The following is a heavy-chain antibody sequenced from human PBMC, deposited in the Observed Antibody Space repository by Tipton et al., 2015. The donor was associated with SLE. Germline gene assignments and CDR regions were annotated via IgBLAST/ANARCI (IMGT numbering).Heavy chain of an antibody. D-gene: IGHD5-24*01. CDR1: GGSISSYY. CDR3: ARVRHGYSNDAFDI. CDR2: ISYSGST. V-gene: IGHV4-59*01. Sequence: TLSLTCTVSGGSISSYYWSWIRQPPGKGLEWIGNISYSGSTNYNPSLKSRVTISVDTSKNQFSLKLSSVTAADTAVYSCARVRHGYSNDAFDIWGQGTMVTVSS. J-gene: IGHJ3*02.